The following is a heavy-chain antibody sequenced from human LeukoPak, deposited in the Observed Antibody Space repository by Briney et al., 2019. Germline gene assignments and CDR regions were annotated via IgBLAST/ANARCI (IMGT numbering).Heavy chain of an antibody. CDR2: ISAYNGNT. V-gene: IGHV1-18*01. D-gene: IGHD6-13*01. Sequence: ASVKVSCKASGYTFTSYGISWVRQAPGQGLEWMGWISAYNGNTNYAQKLQGRVTMTTDTSTSTAYMELRSLRSDDTAVYYCAREGPEQQPYNWFDPWGQGTVVTVSS. CDR1: GYTFTSYG. J-gene: IGHJ5*02. CDR3: AREGPEQQPYNWFDP.